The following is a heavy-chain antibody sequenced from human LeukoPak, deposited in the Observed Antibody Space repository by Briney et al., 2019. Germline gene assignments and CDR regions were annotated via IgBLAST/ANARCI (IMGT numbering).Heavy chain of an antibody. D-gene: IGHD3-9*01. CDR1: GFTFSSYS. CDR2: ISSSSSYI. Sequence: GGSLRLSCAASGFTFSSYSMNWVRQAPGKGLEWVSSISSSSSYIYYADSVKGRFTISRDNAKNSLYLQMNSLRAEDTAVYYCARDWLLGFDYWAREPWSPSPQ. J-gene: IGHJ4*02. CDR3: ARDWLLGFDY. V-gene: IGHV3-21*01.